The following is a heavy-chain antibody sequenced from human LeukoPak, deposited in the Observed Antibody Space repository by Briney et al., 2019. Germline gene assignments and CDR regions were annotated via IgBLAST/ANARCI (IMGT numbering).Heavy chain of an antibody. CDR1: GFTFSSYA. V-gene: IGHV3-23*01. CDR2: LSGSGGST. Sequence: GGSLRLSCAASGFTFSSYAMTWVRQAPRKGLEWVSTLSGSGGSTYYADSVKGRFTISRDNSKNTLYLHMSSLRAEDTAVYYCAKVRGSSGYSYYFDYWGQGTLVTVSS. D-gene: IGHD3-22*01. CDR3: AKVRGSSGYSYYFDY. J-gene: IGHJ4*02.